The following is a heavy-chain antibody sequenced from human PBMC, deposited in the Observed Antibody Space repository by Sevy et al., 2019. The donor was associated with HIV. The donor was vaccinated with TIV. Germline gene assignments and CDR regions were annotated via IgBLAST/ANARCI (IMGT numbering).Heavy chain of an antibody. CDR2: IKQDGSEK. J-gene: IGHJ6*02. CDR1: GFTFGSYW. Sequence: GGSLRLSCAASGFTFGSYWMSWVRQAPGKGLEWVANIKQDGSEKYYVDSVKGRFTISRDNAKNSLYLQMNSLRAEDTAVYYCASVLNLRRSYYDFWSGYFHYYYGMDVWGQGTTVTVSS. V-gene: IGHV3-7*01. CDR3: ASVLNLRRSYYDFWSGYFHYYYGMDV. D-gene: IGHD3-3*01.